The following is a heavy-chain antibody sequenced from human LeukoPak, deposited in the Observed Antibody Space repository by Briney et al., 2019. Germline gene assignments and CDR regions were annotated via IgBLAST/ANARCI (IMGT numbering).Heavy chain of an antibody. Sequence: PGGSLRLSCAASGFTFSTYAMSWVRQVPGKGLEWVSGSTGSGGSTYYADSVKGRFTISRDNSKNTLYLQMSSLRDEDTAVYYCAKGFTTTYFIWGQGTLVTVSS. CDR1: GFTFSTYA. V-gene: IGHV3-23*01. CDR2: STGSGGST. D-gene: IGHD2/OR15-2a*01. J-gene: IGHJ3*02. CDR3: AKGFTTTYFI.